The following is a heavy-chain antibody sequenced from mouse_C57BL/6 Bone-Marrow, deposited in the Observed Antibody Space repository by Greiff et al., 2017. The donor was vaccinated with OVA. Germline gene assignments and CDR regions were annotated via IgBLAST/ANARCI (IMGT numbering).Heavy chain of an antibody. CDR2: FYPGSGSI. V-gene: IGHV1-62-2*01. Sequence: VHLVESGAELVKPGASVKLSCKASGYTFTEYTIHWVKQRSGQGLEWIGWFYPGSGSIKYNEKFKDKATLTADKSSSTVYMELSRLTSEDSAVYFCARHERVYGNYNYFDYWGQGTTLTVSS. D-gene: IGHD2-1*01. J-gene: IGHJ2*01. CDR1: GYTFTEYT. CDR3: ARHERVYGNYNYFDY.